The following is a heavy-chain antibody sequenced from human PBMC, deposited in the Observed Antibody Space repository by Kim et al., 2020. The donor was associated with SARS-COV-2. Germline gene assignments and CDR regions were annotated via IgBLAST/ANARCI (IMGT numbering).Heavy chain of an antibody. Sequence: NPSLKSRVTMSVDTSKNQFSLKLSSVTAADTAVYYCAGCIAAAGAYYFDYWGQGTLVTVSS. V-gene: IGHV4-4*07. CDR3: AGCIAAAGAYYFDY. J-gene: IGHJ4*02. D-gene: IGHD6-13*01.